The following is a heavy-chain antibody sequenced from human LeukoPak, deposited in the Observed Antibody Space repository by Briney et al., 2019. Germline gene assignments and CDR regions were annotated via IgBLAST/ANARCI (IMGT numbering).Heavy chain of an antibody. CDR2: IIPIFGTA. CDR3: ASREDIVAPDFDY. CDR1: GGTFSSYA. Sequence: ASVKVSCKASGGTFSSYAISWVRQAPGQGLEWMGGIIPIFGTANYAQKFQGRVTITADESTSTAYMGLSSLRSEDTAVYYCASREDIVAPDFDYWGQGTLVTVSS. D-gene: IGHD5-12*01. J-gene: IGHJ4*02. V-gene: IGHV1-69*01.